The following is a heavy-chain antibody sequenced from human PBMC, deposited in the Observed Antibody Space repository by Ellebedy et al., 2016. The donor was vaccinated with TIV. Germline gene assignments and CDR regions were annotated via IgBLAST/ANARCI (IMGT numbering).Heavy chain of an antibody. CDR1: GGSMSTYY. J-gene: IGHJ3*02. CDR3: AREVSTVTTRACDM. D-gene: IGHD4-11*01. Sequence: GSLRLSCTVSGGSMSTYYWTWIRQPAGKGLKWIGRTYTSGTTNCNPSLKSRVTMSVDTSKNQFSLNLTSVTAADTAVYYCAREVSTVTTRACDMWGQGTMVTVSS. V-gene: IGHV4-4*07. CDR2: TYTSGTT.